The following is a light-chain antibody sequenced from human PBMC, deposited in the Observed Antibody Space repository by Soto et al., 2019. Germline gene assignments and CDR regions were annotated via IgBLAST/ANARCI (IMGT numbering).Light chain of an antibody. V-gene: IGLV2-14*01. J-gene: IGLJ2*01. CDR1: SSDVGGYNY. CDR2: EVS. CDR3: SSYTSSITLV. Sequence: QSVLTQPASVSGSHGQSITISCTGTSSDVGGYNYVSWYQQHPGKAPKLMIYEVSNRPSGVSNRFSGSKSGNTASLTISGLQAEDEADYYCSSYTSSITLVFGGGTKLTVL.